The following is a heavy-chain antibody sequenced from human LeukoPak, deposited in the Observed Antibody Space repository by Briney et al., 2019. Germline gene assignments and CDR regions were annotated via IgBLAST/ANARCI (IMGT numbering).Heavy chain of an antibody. V-gene: IGHV3-49*04. Sequence: GGSLRLSCTASGFTFGDYAMSWVRQAPGKGLEWVGFIRSKAYGGTTEYAASVKGRFTISRDDSKSIAYLQMNSLKTEDTAVYYCTSVWDYGGNLYWGHGTLVTVSS. CDR2: IRSKAYGGTT. D-gene: IGHD4-23*01. CDR1: GFTFGDYA. CDR3: TSVWDYGGNLY. J-gene: IGHJ4*01.